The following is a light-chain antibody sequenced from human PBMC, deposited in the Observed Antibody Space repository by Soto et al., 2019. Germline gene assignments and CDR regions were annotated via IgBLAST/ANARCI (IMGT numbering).Light chain of an antibody. CDR2: RAS. Sequence: EIVMTQSPATLSVSPGERATLSCRASQSVSNNFAWYQQKPGQAPRLLIYRASTRATGIPARFSGSGSGTEFTLTISSLQSEDFAVYYCQQYSNWPPGTFGQGTKVEIK. CDR1: QSVSNN. J-gene: IGKJ1*01. V-gene: IGKV3-15*01. CDR3: QQYSNWPPGT.